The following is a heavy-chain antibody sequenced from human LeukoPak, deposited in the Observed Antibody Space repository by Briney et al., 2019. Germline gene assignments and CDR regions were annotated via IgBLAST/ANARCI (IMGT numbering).Heavy chain of an antibody. J-gene: IGHJ4*02. V-gene: IGHV3-21*01. Sequence: GGSLRLSCAASGFTFSSYSMNWVRQAPGKGLEWVSSISSSSSYIYYADSVKGRFTISRDNAKNSLYLQMNSLRAEDTAVYYCARSEQLVQYYFDYWGQGTLVTVSS. CDR3: ARSEQLVQYYFDY. CDR2: ISSSSSYI. CDR1: GFTFSSYS. D-gene: IGHD6-13*01.